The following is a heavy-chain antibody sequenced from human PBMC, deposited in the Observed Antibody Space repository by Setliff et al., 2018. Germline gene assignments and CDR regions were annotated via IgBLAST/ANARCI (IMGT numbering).Heavy chain of an antibody. Sequence: SETLSLTCTVSGGSISSYYWSWIRQPPGKRLEWIGYIYYSGSTNYNPSLESRVTISVDTSKNQFSLRLNSATAADTAVHYCARLRGAFDYWGQGTRVTVSS. CDR2: IYYSGST. CDR3: ARLRGAFDY. CDR1: GGSISSYY. V-gene: IGHV4-59*01. J-gene: IGHJ4*02. D-gene: IGHD3-16*01.